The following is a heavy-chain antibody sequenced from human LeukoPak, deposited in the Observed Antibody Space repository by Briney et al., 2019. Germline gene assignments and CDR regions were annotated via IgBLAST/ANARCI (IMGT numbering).Heavy chain of an antibody. Sequence: SETLSLTCTVSGGSISSYYWSWIRQPPGKGLEWIGYIYYSGSTNYNPSLKSRVTISVDTSKNQFSLKLSSVTAADTAVYYCARVPTIFRGRNWFDPWGQGTLVTVSS. V-gene: IGHV4-59*01. D-gene: IGHD3-9*01. J-gene: IGHJ5*02. CDR3: ARVPTIFRGRNWFDP. CDR1: GGSISSYY. CDR2: IYYSGST.